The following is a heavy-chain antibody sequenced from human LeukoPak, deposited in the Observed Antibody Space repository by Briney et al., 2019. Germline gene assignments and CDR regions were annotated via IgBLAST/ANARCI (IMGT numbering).Heavy chain of an antibody. J-gene: IGHJ4*02. CDR3: ARHGIVDSSRKYHFDY. Sequence: SETRSLTCTVSGGSISSYYWSWIRQPAGKGLEWIGRIYTSGSTNYNPSLKSRVTMSVDTSKNQFSLKLSSVTAADTAVYYCARHGIVDSSRKYHFDYWGQGTLVTVSS. CDR2: IYTSGST. D-gene: IGHD6-13*01. CDR1: GGSISSYY. V-gene: IGHV4-4*07.